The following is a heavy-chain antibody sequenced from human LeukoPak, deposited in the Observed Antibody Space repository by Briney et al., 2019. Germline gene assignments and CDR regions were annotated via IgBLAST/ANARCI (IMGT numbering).Heavy chain of an antibody. J-gene: IGHJ4*02. CDR2: IYFSGGT. D-gene: IGHD3-3*01. CDR3: AREFFGARAFQY. CDR1: GDSISSSNCY. V-gene: IGHV4-39*07. Sequence: SETLSLTCTVSGDSISSSNCYWGWIRQPPGKGLEWIGSIYFSGGTYYNASLKSRVTISMDKSKNSFSLRLTSVTAADTAVYYCAREFFGARAFQYWGQGILVTVSS.